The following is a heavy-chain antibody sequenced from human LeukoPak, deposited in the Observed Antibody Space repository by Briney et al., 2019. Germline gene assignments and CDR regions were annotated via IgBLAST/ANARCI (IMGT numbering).Heavy chain of an antibody. J-gene: IGHJ4*02. V-gene: IGHV3-30*02. Sequence: PGGSLRLSCAASGFTFSSYGMHWVRQAPGKGLEWVAFIRYDGSNKYYADSVKGRFTISRDNSKNTLYLQMNSLRAEDTVVYYCAKDPIPGYSSGWYLDYWGQGTLVTVSS. CDR1: GFTFSSYG. CDR3: AKDPIPGYSSGWYLDY. D-gene: IGHD6-19*01. CDR2: IRYDGSNK.